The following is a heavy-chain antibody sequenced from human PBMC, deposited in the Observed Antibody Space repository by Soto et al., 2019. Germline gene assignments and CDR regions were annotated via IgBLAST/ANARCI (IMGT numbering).Heavy chain of an antibody. CDR3: ARVVTYTWNSNSGSFHFDY. CDR2: IYYSGST. Sequence: SSETLSLTCTVSGGSISSGDYYWSWIRQPPGKGLEWIGYIYYSGSTYCNPSLKSRVTISVDTSKNQFSLKLSSVTAADTAVYYCARVVTYTWNSNSGSFHFDYWGPGTMVTVSS. J-gene: IGHJ4*02. CDR1: GGSISSGDYY. V-gene: IGHV4-30-4*01. D-gene: IGHD1-26*01.